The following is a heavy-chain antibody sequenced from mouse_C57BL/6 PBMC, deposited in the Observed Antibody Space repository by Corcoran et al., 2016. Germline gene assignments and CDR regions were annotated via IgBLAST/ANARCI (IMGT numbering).Heavy chain of an antibody. Sequence: QVQLQQSGAELVKPGASVKISCKASGYAFSSYWMNWVKQRPGKGLEWIGQIYPGDGDTNYNGKLKGKATLTADKSSSTAYMQLSSLTSEYSAVYFCASSVPYSNFCAYWGQGTLVTVSA. CDR2: IYPGDGDT. CDR1: GYAFSSYW. V-gene: IGHV1-80*01. D-gene: IGHD2-5*01. J-gene: IGHJ3*01. CDR3: ASSVPYSNFCAY.